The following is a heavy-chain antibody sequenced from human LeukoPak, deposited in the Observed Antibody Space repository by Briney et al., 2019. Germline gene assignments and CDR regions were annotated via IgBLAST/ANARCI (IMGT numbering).Heavy chain of an antibody. J-gene: IGHJ4*02. CDR1: GGSMSSYH. Sequence: SETLSLTCTVSGGSMSSYHWTWIRQPPGRGLEWIGHIYYTGSTSYNPSLKSRVTLSVDTSKNQFSLKLTSVTAADTAVYYCARYLSSGLDYWGQGTWLTVSS. CDR2: IYYTGST. V-gene: IGHV4-59*01. D-gene: IGHD3-10*01. CDR3: ARYLSSGLDY.